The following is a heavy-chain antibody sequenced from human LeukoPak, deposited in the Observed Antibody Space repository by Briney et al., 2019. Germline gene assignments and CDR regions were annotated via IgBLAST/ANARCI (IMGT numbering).Heavy chain of an antibody. V-gene: IGHV4-34*01. CDR1: GGSFSGYY. CDR3: ARAWAGSGWYSGFDY. Sequence: SETLSLTCAVYGGSFSGYYWSWIRQPPGKGLEWIGEINHSGSTNYNPSLKSRVTISVDTSKNQFSLKLSSVTAADTAVYYCARAWAGSGWYSGFDYWGQGTLVTVSS. CDR2: INHSGST. J-gene: IGHJ4*02. D-gene: IGHD6-19*01.